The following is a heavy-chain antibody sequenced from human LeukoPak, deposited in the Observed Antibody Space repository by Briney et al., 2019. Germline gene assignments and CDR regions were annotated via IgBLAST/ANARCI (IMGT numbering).Heavy chain of an antibody. CDR1: GGSISSYY. V-gene: IGHV4-59*08. J-gene: IGHJ4*02. CDR3: ARRRTGGGPFDY. CDR2: IYYSGST. Sequence: PSETLSLTCTVSGGSISSYYWSWIRQPAGKGLEWIGYIYYSGSTNYNPSLKSRVTISVDTSKNQFSLKLSSVTAADTAVYYCARRRTGGGPFDYWGQGTLVTVSS. D-gene: IGHD1-14*01.